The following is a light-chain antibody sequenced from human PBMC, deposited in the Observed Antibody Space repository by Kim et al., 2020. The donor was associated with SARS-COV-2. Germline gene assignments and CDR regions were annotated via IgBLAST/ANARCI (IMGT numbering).Light chain of an antibody. J-gene: IGLJ2*01. CDR2: GNF. CDR3: QSYDSSLSDVV. V-gene: IGLV1-40*01. Sequence: QSVLTQPPSVSGAPGQRVTISCTGSSSNIGAGYDVHWYQQLPGTAPKLLIFGNFIRPSGVPDRLSGSKSDTSAFLAITGLQAEDEADYFCQSYDSSLSDVVFGGGTQLTVL. CDR1: SSNIGAGYD.